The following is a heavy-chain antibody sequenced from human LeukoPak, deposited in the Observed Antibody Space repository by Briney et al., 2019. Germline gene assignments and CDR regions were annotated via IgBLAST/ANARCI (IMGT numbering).Heavy chain of an antibody. CDR1: GFTFNDYA. CDR3: AKDVVRGSGRINWFDP. V-gene: IGHV3-23*01. D-gene: IGHD3-10*01. Sequence: GGSLRLSCAASGFTFNDYAMTWVRQAPGKGLEWVSAISGSCSNTYYADSVKGRFTISRDNSKNTLYLQMDSLTAEDTALYYCAKDVVRGSGRINWFDPWGQGTLATVSS. J-gene: IGHJ5*02. CDR2: ISGSCSNT.